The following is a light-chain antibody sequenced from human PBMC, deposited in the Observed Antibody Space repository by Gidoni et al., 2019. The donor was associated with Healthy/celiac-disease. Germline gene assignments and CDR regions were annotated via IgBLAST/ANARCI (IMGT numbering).Light chain of an antibody. CDR3: SSYTSSSTLV. V-gene: IGLV2-14*01. CDR2: EVS. Sequence: SALTQPSSVSGSPGQSITISCTGTTSDVGGYKYVSWYQQYPGKVPKLMIYEVSNRPSGVSNRFSGSKSGNTASLTISGLRADDEADYYCSSYTSSSTLVLGGGTKLTVL. J-gene: IGLJ2*01. CDR1: TSDVGGYKY.